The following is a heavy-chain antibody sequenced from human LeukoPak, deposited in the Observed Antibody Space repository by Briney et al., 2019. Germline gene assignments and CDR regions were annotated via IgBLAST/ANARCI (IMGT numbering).Heavy chain of an antibody. CDR2: ISWNSGSI. Sequence: GGSLRLSCAASGFTFDDYAMHWVRQAPGKGLEWVSGISWNSGSIGYADSVKGRFTISRDNAKNSLYLQMNSLRAEDTALYYCAKSLVAAAGFDYWGQGTLVTVSS. V-gene: IGHV3-9*01. D-gene: IGHD6-13*01. CDR1: GFTFDDYA. CDR3: AKSLVAAAGFDY. J-gene: IGHJ4*02.